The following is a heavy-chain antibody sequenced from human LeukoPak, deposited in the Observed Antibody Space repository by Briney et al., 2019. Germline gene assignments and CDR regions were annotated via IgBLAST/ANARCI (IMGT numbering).Heavy chain of an antibody. J-gene: IGHJ3*02. CDR1: GGTFSSYA. D-gene: IGHD2-2*01. CDR3: ARDTGSIVVVPAAHDAFDI. CDR2: IIPIFGTA. Sequence: SVKVSCKASGGTFSSYAISWVRQAPGQGLEWMGGIIPIFGTANYAQKFQGRVTITADESTSTAYMELSSPRSEDTAVYYCARDTGSIVVVPAAHDAFDIWGQGTMVTVSS. V-gene: IGHV1-69*13.